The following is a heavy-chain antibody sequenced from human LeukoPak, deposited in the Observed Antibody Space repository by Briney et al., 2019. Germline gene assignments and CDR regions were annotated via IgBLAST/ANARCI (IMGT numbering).Heavy chain of an antibody. J-gene: IGHJ3*01. CDR1: GFSLWRHG. D-gene: IGHD5-12*01. V-gene: IGHV3-33*01. Sequence: GGSLSLSCETSGFSLWRHGMHWVRRAPGKGLEWVAVTWYGGSNYVDSVKGRFTVCRDFFGNTVYWEMNNVRVDDTALYYFAREQATSGHAGALDVWGQGTVVTVSS. CDR2: TWYGGSN. CDR3: AREQATSGHAGALDV.